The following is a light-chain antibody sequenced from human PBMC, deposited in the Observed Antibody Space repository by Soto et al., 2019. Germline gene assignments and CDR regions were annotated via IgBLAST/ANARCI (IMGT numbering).Light chain of an antibody. V-gene: IGKV1-39*01. J-gene: IGKJ2*01. CDR1: HNIKNA. CDR3: QQGSSTPYT. CDR2: GAS. Sequence: DIQMTQSPSSLSASVGDRLTITCRASHNIKNALNWYQHKPGRAPKLLIYGASALPNGVPSRFSGSGSGTHFTLTITGLQPEDFATYFCQQGSSTPYTFGQGTKLEI.